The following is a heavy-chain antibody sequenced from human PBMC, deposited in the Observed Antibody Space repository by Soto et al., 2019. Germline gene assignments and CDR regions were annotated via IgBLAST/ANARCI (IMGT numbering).Heavy chain of an antibody. Sequence: SETLSLTCAVSGGSFSGYYWSWLRQPPGKGLEWIGEINHSGSPNYNPSLKSRVTISVDTSKNQFSLKMTSVTAADTAVYYCATANWSHHYFDPWGQGTLVTVSS. CDR1: GGSFSGYY. D-gene: IGHD1-1*01. J-gene: IGHJ5*02. CDR3: ATANWSHHYFDP. CDR2: INHSGSP. V-gene: IGHV4-34*01.